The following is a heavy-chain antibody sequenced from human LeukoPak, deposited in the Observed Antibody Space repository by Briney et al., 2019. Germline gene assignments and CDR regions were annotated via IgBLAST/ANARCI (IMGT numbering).Heavy chain of an antibody. CDR2: IKPGGSEK. CDR1: GGSISSSDYY. J-gene: IGHJ3*01. V-gene: IGHV3-7*03. CDR3: ATFRFLGT. Sequence: SSETLSLTCTVSGGSISSSDYYWGWIRQPPGKGLEWVANIKPGGSEKYYVDSVKGRFTISRDNAKNSLYLQMNSLRAEDTAVYYCATFRFLGTWGQGTMVTVSP. D-gene: IGHD3-3*01.